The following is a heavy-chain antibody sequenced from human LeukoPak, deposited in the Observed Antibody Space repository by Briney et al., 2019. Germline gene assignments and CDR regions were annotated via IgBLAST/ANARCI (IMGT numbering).Heavy chain of an antibody. D-gene: IGHD6-13*01. J-gene: IGHJ5*02. CDR3: AREVAAAGAGT. V-gene: IGHV3-7*01. CDR1: GFTLSSYW. Sequence: PGGSLSLSCAASGFTLSSYWMTWVRQVPGKGLEWVANIKQDGSEKSYVDSVKGRFTISGDNAKNLLYLQMNSLRAEDTAVYYCAREVAAAGAGTWGQGTLVTVSS. CDR2: IKQDGSEK.